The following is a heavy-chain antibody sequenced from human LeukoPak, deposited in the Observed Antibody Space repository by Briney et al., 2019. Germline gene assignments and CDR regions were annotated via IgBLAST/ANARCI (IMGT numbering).Heavy chain of an antibody. CDR2: IYYSGST. CDR1: GVSIISSSYY. V-gene: IGHV4-39*01. Sequence: PSETLSLTCTVSGVSIISSSYYWGWIRQSPGKGLEWIGSIYYSGSTYYNPSLKSRVTISVDTSKNQFSLKLSSVTAADTAVYYCARHQDSSGRLFDYWGQGTLVTVSS. CDR3: ARHQDSSGRLFDY. J-gene: IGHJ4*02. D-gene: IGHD3-22*01.